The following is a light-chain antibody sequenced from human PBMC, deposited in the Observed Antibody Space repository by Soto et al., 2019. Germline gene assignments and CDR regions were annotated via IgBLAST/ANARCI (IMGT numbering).Light chain of an antibody. V-gene: IGKV2-30*02. CDR3: MQGTHWPRT. CDR2: KVS. CDR1: QSLVHSDGNTY. Sequence: DVVMTQSPLSLPVTLGQPASISCRSSQSLVHSDGNTYLNWFQQRPGQSPRRLIYKVSNRDSGVPDRFGGSGSGTDFTLKISRVEAEDVGIYYCMQGTHWPRTFGQGTKVDIK. J-gene: IGKJ1*01.